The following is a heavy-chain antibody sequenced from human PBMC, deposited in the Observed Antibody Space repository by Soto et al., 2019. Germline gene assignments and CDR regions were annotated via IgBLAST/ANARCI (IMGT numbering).Heavy chain of an antibody. CDR3: ARGSRSYYYDSSGYPH. D-gene: IGHD3-22*01. J-gene: IGHJ4*02. CDR1: GGSISSGDYY. Sequence: NPSETLSLTCTVSGGSISSGDYYWSWIRQPPGKGLEWIGYIYYSGSTYYNPSLKSRVTISVDTSKNQFSLKLSSVTAADTAVYYCARGSRSYYYDSSGYPHWGQGTLVTVSS. CDR2: IYYSGST. V-gene: IGHV4-30-4*01.